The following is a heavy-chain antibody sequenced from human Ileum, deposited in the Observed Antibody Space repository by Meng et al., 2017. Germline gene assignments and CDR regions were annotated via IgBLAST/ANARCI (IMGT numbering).Heavy chain of an antibody. CDR1: GFIISNYW. D-gene: IGHD2/OR15-2a*01. J-gene: IGHJ3*02. V-gene: IGHV3-7*01. CDR2: IEDNGNRK. CDR3: AREIIGTASAFDI. Sequence: GESLKISCGASGFIISNYWLSWVRQAPGKGLEWVANIEDNGNRKFHVESVKGRFTISRDNAKNSIFLQMNSLRADYTAVYYCAREIIGTASAFDIWGQGKMV.